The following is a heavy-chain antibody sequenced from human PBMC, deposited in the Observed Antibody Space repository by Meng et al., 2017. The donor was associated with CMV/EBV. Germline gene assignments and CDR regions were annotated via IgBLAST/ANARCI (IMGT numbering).Heavy chain of an antibody. V-gene: IGHV5-51*01. Sequence: CKVSVNGFTTYWIGWVRQISGKGLEWMGIIYPRDSDTVYMMSFQGRVTISADKSINTVYLQWDSLRASDTAMYYCARRDYYDLGSGNWGQGTLVTVSS. J-gene: IGHJ4*02. CDR3: ARRDYYDLGSGN. CDR1: VNGFTTYW. CDR2: IYPRDSDT. D-gene: IGHD3-10*01.